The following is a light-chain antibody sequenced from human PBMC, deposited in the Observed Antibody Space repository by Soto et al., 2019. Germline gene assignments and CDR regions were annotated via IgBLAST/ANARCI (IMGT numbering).Light chain of an antibody. Sequence: DIQMTQSPSTLSASVGDRVTITCRASQSISSWLAWYQQKPGKAPKLLIYDASSLESGDPSRFSGSGSGTEFTLTISSLQPDDFATYYCQQYNSYSGYTFGQGTKLEIK. V-gene: IGKV1-5*01. CDR2: DAS. J-gene: IGKJ2*01. CDR3: QQYNSYSGYT. CDR1: QSISSW.